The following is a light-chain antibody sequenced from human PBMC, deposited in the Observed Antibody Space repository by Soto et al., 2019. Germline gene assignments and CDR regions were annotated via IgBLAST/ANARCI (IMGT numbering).Light chain of an antibody. CDR1: SSNIGAGYA. CDR3: QSYDSGLSAWV. J-gene: IGLJ3*02. Sequence: QSVLTQPPSVSGAPGQRVTISCTGSSSNIGAGYAVHWYQQLPGTAPKLLIYDNNNRPSGVPDRFSGSKSGTSASLAITGLQAEDEADYSCQSYDSGLSAWVFGGGTKVTVL. CDR2: DNN. V-gene: IGLV1-40*01.